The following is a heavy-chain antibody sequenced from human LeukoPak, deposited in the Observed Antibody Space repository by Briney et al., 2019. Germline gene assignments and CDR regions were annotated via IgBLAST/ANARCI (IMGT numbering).Heavy chain of an antibody. CDR3: ARDSGDGYNWPGHFDY. D-gene: IGHD5-24*01. CDR2: ISYDGSNK. CDR1: GFTFSSYA. J-gene: IGHJ4*02. V-gene: IGHV3-30-3*01. Sequence: GRSLRLSCAASGFTFSSYATHWVRQAPGKGLEWVAVISYDGSNKYYADSVKGRFTISRDNSKNTLYLQMNSLRAEDTAVYYCARDSGDGYNWPGHFDYWGQGTLVTVSS.